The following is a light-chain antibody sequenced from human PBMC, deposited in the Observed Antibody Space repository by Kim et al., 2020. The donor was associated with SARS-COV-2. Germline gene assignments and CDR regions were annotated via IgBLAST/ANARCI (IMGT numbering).Light chain of an antibody. Sequence: GQEITISCSGSSSNIGKKYVLWYQQCPGTAPKLLIYDNDKRPSGIPDRFSASKSGTSATLGITGLQTGDEADYYCVTWDSSLGAWVFGGGTQLTVL. CDR1: SSNIGKKY. CDR3: VTWDSSLGAWV. J-gene: IGLJ3*02. V-gene: IGLV1-51*01. CDR2: DND.